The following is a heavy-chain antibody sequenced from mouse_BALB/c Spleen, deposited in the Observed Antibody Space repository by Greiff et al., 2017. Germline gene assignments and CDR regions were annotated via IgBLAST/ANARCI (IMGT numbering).Heavy chain of an antibody. CDR3: ARFTTVVAPYWYFDV. Sequence: EVQGVESGGGLVKPGGSLKLSCAASGFTFSSYAMSWVRQTPEKRLEWVASISSGGSTYYPDSVKGRFTISRDNARNILYLQMSSLRSEDTAMYYCARFTTVVAPYWYFDVWGAGTTVTVSS. CDR2: ISSGGST. V-gene: IGHV5-6-5*01. CDR1: GFTFSSYA. D-gene: IGHD1-1*01. J-gene: IGHJ1*01.